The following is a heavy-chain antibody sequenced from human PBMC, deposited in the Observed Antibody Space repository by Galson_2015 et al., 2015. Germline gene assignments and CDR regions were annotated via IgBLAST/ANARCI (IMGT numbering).Heavy chain of an antibody. CDR2: MNPNSGNT. V-gene: IGHV1-8*01. Sequence: SVKVSCKASGYTFTSYDINWVRQATGQGLEWMGWMNPNSGNTGYAQKFQGRVTMTRNTSISTAYMELSSLRSEDTAVYYCAIQYSSGWYASMNSNSFDYWGQGTLVTVSP. D-gene: IGHD6-19*01. J-gene: IGHJ4*02. CDR3: AIQYSSGWYASMNSNSFDY. CDR1: GYTFTSYD.